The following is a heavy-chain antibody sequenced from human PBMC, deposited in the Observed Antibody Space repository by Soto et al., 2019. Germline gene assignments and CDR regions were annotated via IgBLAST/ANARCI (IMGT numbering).Heavy chain of an antibody. CDR3: AKDRRDSSGYGYEFDY. CDR1: EFTFSSYG. J-gene: IGHJ4*02. Sequence: PGWPLRHSCTASEFTFSSYGRHWVRKTPVKGLEWVAVISYDGSNKYYADSVKGRFTISRDNSKNTLYLQMNSLRAEDTAVYYCAKDRRDSSGYGYEFDYWGQGTLVTVSS. D-gene: IGHD3-22*01. CDR2: ISYDGSNK. V-gene: IGHV3-30*18.